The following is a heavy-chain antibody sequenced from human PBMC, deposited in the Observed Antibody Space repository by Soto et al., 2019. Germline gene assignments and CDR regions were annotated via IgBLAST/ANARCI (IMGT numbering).Heavy chain of an antibody. J-gene: IGHJ4*02. CDR2: VSHSGST. Sequence: QVQLQQWGAGLLKPSETLSLTCGVYGGSFSGYYWSWIRQPPGKGLEWIGEVSHSGSTNYNPSLKSRGTISVATSKNHFSLQVSSVTAADTGVYYCARSNPSRPDYWGQGTLVTVSS. CDR1: GGSFSGYY. D-gene: IGHD6-6*01. V-gene: IGHV4-34*02. CDR3: ARSNPSRPDY.